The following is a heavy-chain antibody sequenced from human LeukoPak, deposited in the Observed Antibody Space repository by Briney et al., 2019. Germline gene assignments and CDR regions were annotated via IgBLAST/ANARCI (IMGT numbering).Heavy chain of an antibody. CDR1: GGSISSYY. CDR3: ARGPDYYGSGSYYHFDY. Sequence: SETLSLTCTVSGGSISSYYWSWIRQPPGKGLEWIGYIYYSGSTNYNPSLKSRVTISVDTSKNQFSLKLSSVTAADTAVYYCARGPDYYGSGSYYHFDYWGQGTLVTVSS. D-gene: IGHD3-10*01. J-gene: IGHJ4*02. V-gene: IGHV4-59*12. CDR2: IYYSGST.